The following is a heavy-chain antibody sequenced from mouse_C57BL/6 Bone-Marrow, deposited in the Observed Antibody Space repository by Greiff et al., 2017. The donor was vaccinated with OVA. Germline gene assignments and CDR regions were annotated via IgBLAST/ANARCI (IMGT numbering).Heavy chain of an antibody. CDR1: GYTFTDYY. V-gene: IGHV1-19*01. D-gene: IGHD2-10*02. Sequence: DVKLQESGPVLVKPGASVKMSCKASGYTFTDYYMNWVKQSHGKSLEWIGVINPYNGGTSYNQKFKGKATLTVDKSSSTAYMELNSLTSEDSAVYYCARWRVWYNWYFDVWGTGTTVTVSS. CDR2: INPYNGGT. J-gene: IGHJ1*03. CDR3: ARWRVWYNWYFDV.